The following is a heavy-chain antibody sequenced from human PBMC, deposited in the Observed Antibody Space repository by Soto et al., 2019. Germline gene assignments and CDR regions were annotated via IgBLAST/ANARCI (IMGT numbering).Heavy chain of an antibody. Sequence: QVQLVQSGAEVKKPGASVKVSCKASGYTFTSYGISWVRQAPGQGPEWMGWISAYNGNTNYAQKLQGRVTMTTDTSTSTAYMELRSLRSDDTAVYYCARVMITFGGVIVSDAFDIWGQGTMVTVSS. CDR2: ISAYNGNT. CDR1: GYTFTSYG. V-gene: IGHV1-18*04. CDR3: ARVMITFGGVIVSDAFDI. D-gene: IGHD3-16*02. J-gene: IGHJ3*02.